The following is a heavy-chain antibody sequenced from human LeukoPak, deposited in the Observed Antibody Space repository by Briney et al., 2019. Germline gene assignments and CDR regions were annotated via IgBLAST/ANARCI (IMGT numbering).Heavy chain of an antibody. V-gene: IGHV4-34*01. CDR3: ARARIYCSSTSCIYYFDY. D-gene: IGHD2-2*01. CDR2: INHSGST. J-gene: IGHJ4*02. Sequence: SETLSLTCAVYGGSFSGYYWSWIRQPPGKGLEWIGEINHSGSTNYNPSLKSRVTISVDTSKNQFSLKPSSVTAADTAVYYCARARIYCSSTSCIYYFDYWGQGTLVTVSS. CDR1: GGSFSGYY.